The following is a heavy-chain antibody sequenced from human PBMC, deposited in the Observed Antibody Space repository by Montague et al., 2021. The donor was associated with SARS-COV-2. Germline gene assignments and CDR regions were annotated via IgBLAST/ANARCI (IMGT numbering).Heavy chain of an antibody. CDR3: ARGRYFHWLLFALNDAFDI. J-gene: IGHJ3*02. V-gene: IGHV4-39*07. CDR2: IDHSGST. D-gene: IGHD3-9*01. CDR1: GDSIRSATYY. Sequence: SETLSLTCDVSGDSIRSATYYWAWIRQPPGKGLEWIGEIDHSGSTNYNPSLKSRVTISLDTSKNQFSLRLNSVTAADTAVYYCARGRYFHWLLFALNDAFDIWGQGTMVTVSS.